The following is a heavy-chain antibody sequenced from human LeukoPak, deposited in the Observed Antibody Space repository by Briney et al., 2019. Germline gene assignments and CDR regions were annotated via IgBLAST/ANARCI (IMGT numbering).Heavy chain of an antibody. Sequence: SETLSLTCAVYGGSFSGYYWSWIRQPPGKGLEWIGEINHSGSTNYNPSLKSRVTISVDTSKNQFSLKLSSVTAADTAVYYCATRYYDILTGYHWFDPWGQGTLVTVSS. CDR3: ATRYYDILTGYHWFDP. D-gene: IGHD3-9*01. J-gene: IGHJ5*02. CDR1: GGSFSGYY. CDR2: INHSGST. V-gene: IGHV4-34*01.